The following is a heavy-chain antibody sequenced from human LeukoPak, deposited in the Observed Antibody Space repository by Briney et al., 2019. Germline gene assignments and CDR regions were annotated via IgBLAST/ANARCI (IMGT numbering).Heavy chain of an antibody. CDR1: GFTVSSNY. J-gene: IGHJ3*02. CDR2: IYSGGST. D-gene: IGHD2-15*01. CDR3: ARDYRCSGGSCYGGAFDI. V-gene: IGHV3-53*01. Sequence: GGSLRLSCAASGFTVSSNYMSWVRQAPGKGLEWVSVIYSGGSTYYADSVKGRFTISRDNSKNTLYLQMNSLRAEDTAVYYCARDYRCSGGSCYGGAFDIWGQGTMVTVSS.